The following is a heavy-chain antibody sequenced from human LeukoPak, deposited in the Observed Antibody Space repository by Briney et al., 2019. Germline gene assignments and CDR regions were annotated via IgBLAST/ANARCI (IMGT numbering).Heavy chain of an antibody. J-gene: IGHJ3*02. CDR3: ARGRAAADDAFDI. CDR2: ISSSSSYI. D-gene: IGHD6-13*01. V-gene: IGHV3-21*04. CDR1: GFTFSSYS. Sequence: GGSLRLSCAASGFTFSSYSMNWVRQAPGKGLEWVSSISSSSSYIYYADSVKGRFTISRDNSKNTLYLQMNSLRAEDTAVYYCARGRAAADDAFDIWGQGTMVTVSS.